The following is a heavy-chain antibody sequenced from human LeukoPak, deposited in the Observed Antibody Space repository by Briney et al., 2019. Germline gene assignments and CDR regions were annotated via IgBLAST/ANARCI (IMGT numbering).Heavy chain of an antibody. CDR2: IYSGGST. V-gene: IGHV3-53*01. D-gene: IGHD3-9*01. CDR1: GFTVSSNY. CDR3: VKDHGWLLYS. Sequence: GGSLRLSCAASGFTVSSNYMSWVRQAPGKGLEWVSVIYSGGSTYYADSVKGRFTISRDNSKNTLYLQMNSLRADDTAVYYCVKDHGWLLYSWGQGTLVTVSS. J-gene: IGHJ4*02.